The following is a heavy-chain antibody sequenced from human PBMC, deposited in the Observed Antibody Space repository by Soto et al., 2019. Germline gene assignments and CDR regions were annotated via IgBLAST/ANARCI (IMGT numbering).Heavy chain of an antibody. V-gene: IGHV1-69*13. CDR3: SRHHGPTTSQNGFDP. D-gene: IGHD5-12*01. CDR1: AGTFSSYA. Sequence: SVKVSCKASAGTFSSYAISWVRPAPGQGLEWREGLIPIFGTENYAQKFQGRVTSNADESTSTAYMELSSLRSDDTAVYYCSRHHGPTTSQNGFDPWGQGTLVTVSS. CDR2: LIPIFGTE. J-gene: IGHJ5*02.